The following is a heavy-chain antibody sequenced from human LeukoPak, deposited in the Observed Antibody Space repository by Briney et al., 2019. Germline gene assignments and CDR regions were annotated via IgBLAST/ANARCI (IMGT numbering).Heavy chain of an antibody. CDR1: GGSFSGYY. Sequence: PSETLSLICAVYGGSFSGYYWSWIRQPPGKGLEWIGEINHSGSTNYNPSLKSRVTISVDTSKNQFSLKLSSVTAADTAVYYCAREPYYYDSSGYKHAFDIWGQGTMVTVSS. J-gene: IGHJ3*02. CDR3: AREPYYYDSSGYKHAFDI. D-gene: IGHD3-22*01. CDR2: INHSGST. V-gene: IGHV4-34*01.